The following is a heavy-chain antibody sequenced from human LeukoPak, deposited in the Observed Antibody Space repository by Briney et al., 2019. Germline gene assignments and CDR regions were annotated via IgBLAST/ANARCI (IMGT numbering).Heavy chain of an antibody. CDR3: AKSWLASQYYYYGMDV. J-gene: IGHJ6*02. V-gene: IGHV3-9*01. CDR2: ISWNSGSI. D-gene: IGHD3-22*01. Sequence: PGRSLRLSCAASGFTFDDYAMHWVRQAPGKGLEWVSGISWNSGSIGYADSVKGRFTISRDNAKSSLYLQMNSLRAEDTALYYCAKSWLASQYYYYGMDVWGQGTVVTVSS. CDR1: GFTFDDYA.